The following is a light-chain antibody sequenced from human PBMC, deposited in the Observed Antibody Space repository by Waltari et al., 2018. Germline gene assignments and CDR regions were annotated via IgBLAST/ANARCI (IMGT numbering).Light chain of an antibody. CDR1: QNLLYNPDNKNY. CDR2: WAS. J-gene: IGKJ2*01. V-gene: IGKV4-1*01. CDR3: QQCYSTPYT. Sequence: DIVMTQSPDSLAVSLGERVTINCRSSQNLLYNPDNKNYLAWFQQKPGQPPKLLIYWASTRESGVPDRFSGSGSGTEFTLTISSLQAEDVAVYYCQQCYSTPYTFGQGTKLEIK.